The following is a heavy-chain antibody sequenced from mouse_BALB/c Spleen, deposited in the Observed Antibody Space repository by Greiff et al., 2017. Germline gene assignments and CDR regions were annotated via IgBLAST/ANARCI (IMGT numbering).Heavy chain of an antibody. V-gene: IGHV1-69*02. Sequence: QVQLQQPGAELVKPGASVKLSCKASGYTFNSYWMHWVKQRPGQGLEWIGEIDPSDSYTNYNQKFKGKATLTVDKSSSTAYMQLSILTSEDSAVYYCARTGYGNYWFAYWGQGTLVTVSA. CDR1: GYTFNSYW. CDR2: IDPSDSYT. J-gene: IGHJ3*01. D-gene: IGHD2-10*02. CDR3: ARTGYGNYWFAY.